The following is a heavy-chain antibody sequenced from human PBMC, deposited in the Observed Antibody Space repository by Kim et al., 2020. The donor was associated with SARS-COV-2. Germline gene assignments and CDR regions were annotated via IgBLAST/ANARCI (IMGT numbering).Heavy chain of an antibody. CDR3: ARARVRAKIVVGSFDY. CDR1: GGSISSGGYY. V-gene: IGHV4-31*03. D-gene: IGHD3-22*01. CDR2: IYYSGST. Sequence: SETLSLTCTVSGGSISSGGYYWSWIRQPPGKGLGWIGYIYYSGSTYYNPSLKSRVTISVNTSKNQFSLKLSPVTAADTAVYYCARARVRAKIVVGSFDYWGQGRLVTVSS. J-gene: IGHJ4*02.